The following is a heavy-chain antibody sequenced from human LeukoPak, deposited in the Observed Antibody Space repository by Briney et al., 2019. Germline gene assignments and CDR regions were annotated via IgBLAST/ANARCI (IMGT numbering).Heavy chain of an antibody. Sequence: SETLSLTCAVYGGPFSGYDWSWIRQPPGKGLEWIGEISRSGNTNYNPSLKSRVTISVDTSKNQFSLKLSSVTAADTAVYYCASPARPWSGWWDYWGQGTLVTVSS. D-gene: IGHD3-3*01. V-gene: IGHV4-34*01. J-gene: IGHJ4*02. CDR1: GGPFSGYD. CDR3: ASPARPWSGWWDY. CDR2: ISRSGNT.